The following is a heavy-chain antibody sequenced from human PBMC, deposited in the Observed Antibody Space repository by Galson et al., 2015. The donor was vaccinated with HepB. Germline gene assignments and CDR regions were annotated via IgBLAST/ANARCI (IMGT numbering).Heavy chain of an antibody. CDR1: GFNFSDYS. J-gene: IGHJ4*02. Sequence: SLRLSCAVSGFNFSDYSINWVRQAPGKGLEWPSYISGARGTIYYADSLKGRFTVSRDNAKNSLYLQMTRLRADDTAIYYCVRDLKQLWLKGYFDYWGQGTLVTVSS. D-gene: IGHD5-18*01. CDR3: VRDLKQLWLKGYFDY. CDR2: ISGARGTI. V-gene: IGHV3-48*04.